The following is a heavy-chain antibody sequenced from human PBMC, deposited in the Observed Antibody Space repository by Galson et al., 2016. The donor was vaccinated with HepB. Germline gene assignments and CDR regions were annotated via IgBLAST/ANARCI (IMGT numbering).Heavy chain of an antibody. D-gene: IGHD3-10*01. V-gene: IGHV1-69*13. CDR3: ASDYGDRY. Sequence: SVKVSCKASGGSFRTFAMNWVRQAPGHGLEWMGRIVPISGVPEYAQNFQGRVTITADDSTTTAYMVLNSLGPGDTAVYYCASDYGDRYWGQGTLVTV. J-gene: IGHJ4*02. CDR2: IVPISGVP. CDR1: GGSFRTFA.